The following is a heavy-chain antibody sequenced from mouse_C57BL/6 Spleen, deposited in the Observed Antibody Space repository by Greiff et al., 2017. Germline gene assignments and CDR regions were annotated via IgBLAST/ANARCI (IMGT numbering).Heavy chain of an antibody. Sequence: VQLQQPGAELVMPGASVKLSCKASGYTFTSYWMHWVKQRPGQGLEWIGEIDPSDSYTNYNQKFKGKSTLTVDKSSSTAYMQLSSLTSEDSAVXYCARRIYYGNYEDAMDYWGQGTSVTVSS. CDR1: GYTFTSYW. D-gene: IGHD2-1*01. CDR3: ARRIYYGNYEDAMDY. V-gene: IGHV1-69*01. CDR2: IDPSDSYT. J-gene: IGHJ4*01.